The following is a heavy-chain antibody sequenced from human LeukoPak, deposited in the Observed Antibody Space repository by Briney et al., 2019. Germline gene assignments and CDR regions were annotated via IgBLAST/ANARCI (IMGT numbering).Heavy chain of an antibody. V-gene: IGHV3-48*02. CDR1: GFTFSSYS. J-gene: IGHJ5*02. D-gene: IGHD3-10*01. Sequence: GGSLTLSCAASGFTFSSYSMNWVRQPPGKGLEWVSFISRSGGTIYYADSVKGRFTISRDNAKSSLYLQMNSLRDADTAVYYCARVLPATLYGSGSQINLWGQGTLVTVSS. CDR2: ISRSGGTI. CDR3: ARVLPATLYGSGSQINL.